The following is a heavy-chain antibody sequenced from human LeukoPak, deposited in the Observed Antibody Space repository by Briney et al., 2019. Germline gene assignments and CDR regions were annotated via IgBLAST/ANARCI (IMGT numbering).Heavy chain of an antibody. J-gene: IGHJ4*02. D-gene: IGHD1-26*01. V-gene: IGHV4-34*01. CDR3: ARKLRSGSYYLGAWGYFDY. CDR1: GGSFSGYY. Sequence: SETLSLTCAVYGGSFSGYYWSWIRQPPEKGLEWIGEINHSGSTNYNPSLKSRVTISVDTSKNQFSLKLSSVTAADTAVYYCARKLRSGSYYLGAWGYFDYWGQGTLVTVSS. CDR2: INHSGST.